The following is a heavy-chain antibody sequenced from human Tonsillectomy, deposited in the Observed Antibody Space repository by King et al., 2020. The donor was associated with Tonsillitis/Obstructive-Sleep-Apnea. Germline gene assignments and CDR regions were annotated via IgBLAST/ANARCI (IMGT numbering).Heavy chain of an antibody. Sequence: VQLVESGGGVVQPGRSLRLSCAASGFTFSSYGMHWVRQAPGKGLEWVAVISYDGSNKYYADSVKGRFTISRDNSKNTLYLQMNSLRAEDTAVYYCAKARRSTAGVDVWGQGTTVTVSS. V-gene: IGHV3-30*18. CDR2: ISYDGSNK. CDR3: AKARRSTAGVDV. CDR1: GFTFSSYG. J-gene: IGHJ6*02. D-gene: IGHD2-2*01.